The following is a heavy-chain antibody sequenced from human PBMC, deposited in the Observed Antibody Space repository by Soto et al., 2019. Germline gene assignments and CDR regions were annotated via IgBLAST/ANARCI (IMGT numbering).Heavy chain of an antibody. V-gene: IGHV4-39*01. D-gene: IGHD1-26*01. CDR2: IYYSGST. CDR3: ARHGTLLIDY. J-gene: IGHJ4*02. CDR1: GGSISSSSYY. Sequence: SETLSLSCTVSGGSISSSSYYWGWIRQPPGKGLEWIGSIYYSGSTYYNPSLKSRVTISVDTSKNHFSLKLSSVTAADTAVYYCARHGTLLIDYWGQGTLVTVSS.